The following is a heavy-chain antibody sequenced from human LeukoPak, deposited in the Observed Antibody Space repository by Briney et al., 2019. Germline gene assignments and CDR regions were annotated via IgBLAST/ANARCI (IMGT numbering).Heavy chain of an antibody. V-gene: IGHV1-69*13. D-gene: IGHD4-11*01. CDR1: GGTFSSYA. Sequence: SVKVSCQASGGTFSSYAISWVRQAPGQGLEWMGGIIPIFGTANYAQKFQGSVTISADESTSTAYKELCSLRSEDTAVYYCARDLQSCLLIPRYYYGMDVWGQGTTVTVSS. CDR2: IIPIFGTA. J-gene: IGHJ6*02. CDR3: ARDLQSCLLIPRYYYGMDV.